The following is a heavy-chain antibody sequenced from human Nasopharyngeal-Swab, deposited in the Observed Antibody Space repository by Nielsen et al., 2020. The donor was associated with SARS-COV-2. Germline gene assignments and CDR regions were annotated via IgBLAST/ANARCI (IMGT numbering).Heavy chain of an antibody. CDR2: IYPGGST. Sequence: GGSLRLSCAASGFTVSSNYMTWVRQAPGKGLEWVSIIYPGGSTFYADSVKGRFIISRDSSRNTLYLQMNSLTAEDTAVYYCARDRFGSGVWGQGTLVTVSS. J-gene: IGHJ4*02. CDR3: ARDRFGSGV. D-gene: IGHD3-10*01. CDR1: GFTVSSNY. V-gene: IGHV3-53*01.